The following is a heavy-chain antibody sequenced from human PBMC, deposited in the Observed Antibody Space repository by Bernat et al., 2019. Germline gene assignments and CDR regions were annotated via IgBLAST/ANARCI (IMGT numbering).Heavy chain of an antibody. CDR1: GGSFSGYY. D-gene: IGHD1-26*01. CDR2: INQSGST. CDR3: ARVSSGSYD. V-gene: IGHV4-34*01. J-gene: IGHJ4*02. Sequence: QVQLQQGGAGLLKPSETLSLTCAVYGGSFSGYYWSWIRQPPGKGLEWIGEINQSGSTNYNPSLKSRVTISVDTSKNQFSLKLSSVTAADTAVYYCARVSSGSYDWGQGTLVTVSS.